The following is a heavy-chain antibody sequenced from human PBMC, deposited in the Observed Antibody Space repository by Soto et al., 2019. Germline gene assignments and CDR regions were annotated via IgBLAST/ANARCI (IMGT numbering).Heavy chain of an antibody. J-gene: IGHJ6*02. CDR1: GYTFTSYD. V-gene: IGHV1-8*01. Sequence: QVQLVQSGAEVKKPGASVKVSCKASGYTFTSYDINWVRQATGQGLEWMGWMNPNSGNTGYAQKFQGRVTMTRNTSIRTAYMELISLRSEDTAVYYCARGPGYSSSSYGYYYYYYGMDVWGHGTTVTVSS. D-gene: IGHD6-13*01. CDR3: ARGPGYSSSSYGYYYYYYGMDV. CDR2: MNPNSGNT.